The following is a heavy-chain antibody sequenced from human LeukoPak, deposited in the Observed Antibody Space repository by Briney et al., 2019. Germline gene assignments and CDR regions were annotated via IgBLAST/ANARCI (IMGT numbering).Heavy chain of an antibody. Sequence: SETLSLTCTVSGGSISSYYWSWIRQPPGKGLEWIGYIYYSGSTNYNPSLKSRVTISVDTSKNQFSLKLSSVTAADTVVYYCARSDEHPIVVENAFDIWGQGTMVTVSS. D-gene: IGHD3-22*01. CDR2: IYYSGST. J-gene: IGHJ3*02. CDR1: GGSISSYY. CDR3: ARSDEHPIVVENAFDI. V-gene: IGHV4-59*01.